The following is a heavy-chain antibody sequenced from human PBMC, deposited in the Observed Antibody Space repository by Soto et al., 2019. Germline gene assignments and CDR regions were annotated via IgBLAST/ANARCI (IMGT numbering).Heavy chain of an antibody. CDR3: AAAQESSYSMGI. Sequence: QMQLVQSGPEVKKPGTSVKVSCKASGITFNRSAIQWVRQARGQRLEWVGWIVVGSNNRDYAQKFQERVTITSDMSPSTVYMELSSLSSEDTGVYYGAAAQESSYSMGIWGQGTTVTVSS. CDR2: IVVGSNNR. CDR1: GITFNRSA. V-gene: IGHV1-58*02. D-gene: IGHD2-15*01. J-gene: IGHJ6*02.